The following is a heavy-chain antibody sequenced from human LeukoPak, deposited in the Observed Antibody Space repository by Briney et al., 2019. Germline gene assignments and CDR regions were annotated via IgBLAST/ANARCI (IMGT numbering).Heavy chain of an antibody. J-gene: IGHJ4*02. V-gene: IGHV3-30*02. Sequence: QAGGSLRLSCAASGFTFSSYGMHWVRQAPGKGLEWVAFIRYDGSNKYYADSVKGRFTISRDNSKNTLYLQMNSLRAEDTAVYYCANSGRRNDYGDYRVPRFDYWGQGALVTVSS. CDR1: GFTFSSYG. CDR2: IRYDGSNK. CDR3: ANSGRRNDYGDYRVPRFDY. D-gene: IGHD4-17*01.